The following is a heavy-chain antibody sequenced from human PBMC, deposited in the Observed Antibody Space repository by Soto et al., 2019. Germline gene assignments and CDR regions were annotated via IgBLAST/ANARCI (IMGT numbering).Heavy chain of an antibody. CDR1: GFTFSSYS. Sequence: PGGSLRLSCAASGFTFSSYSMNWVRQAPGKGLEWVSYISSSSSTIYYADSVKGRFTISRDNAKNSLYLQMNSLRDEDTAVYYCARLRIADRPDYYYGMDVWGQGTTVTVSS. CDR2: ISSSSSTI. CDR3: ARLRIADRPDYYYGMDV. D-gene: IGHD6-6*01. J-gene: IGHJ6*02. V-gene: IGHV3-48*02.